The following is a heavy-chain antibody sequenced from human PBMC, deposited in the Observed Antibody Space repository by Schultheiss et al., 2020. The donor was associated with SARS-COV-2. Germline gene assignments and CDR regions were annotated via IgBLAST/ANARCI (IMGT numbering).Heavy chain of an antibody. V-gene: IGHV4-59*01. D-gene: IGHD2-21*02. J-gene: IGHJ3*02. Sequence: SQTLSLTCAVYGGSFSSYYWSWIRQPPGKGLEWIGYIYYSGSTNYNPSLKSRVTISVDTSKNQFSLKLSSVTAADTAVYYCARPMTEGAFDIWGQGTMVTVSS. CDR2: IYYSGST. CDR3: ARPMTEGAFDI. CDR1: GGSFSSYY.